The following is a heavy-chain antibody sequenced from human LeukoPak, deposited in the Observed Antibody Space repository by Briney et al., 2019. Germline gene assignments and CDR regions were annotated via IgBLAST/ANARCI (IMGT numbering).Heavy chain of an antibody. Sequence: GESLKISCKGSGYSFTSYWIGWVRQMPGKGLEWMGIIYPGDSDTRYSPSFQGQVTISADKFISTAYLQWSSLKASDTAMYYCATASHYYDSSGYSAFDYWGQGTLVTVSS. CDR2: IYPGDSDT. V-gene: IGHV5-51*01. CDR3: ATASHYYDSSGYSAFDY. D-gene: IGHD3-22*01. CDR1: GYSFTSYW. J-gene: IGHJ4*02.